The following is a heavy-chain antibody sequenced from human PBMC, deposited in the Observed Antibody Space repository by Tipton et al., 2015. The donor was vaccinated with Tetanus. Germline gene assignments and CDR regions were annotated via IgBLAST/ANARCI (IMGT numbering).Heavy chain of an antibody. J-gene: IGHJ5*02. Sequence: TLSLTCTVSGGSISSSSYYWGWIRQPPGKGLEWIGSIYYSGSTYYNPSLKSRVTISVDTSKNQFSLKLSSVTAADTAVYYRARQWEWFDPWGQGTLVTVSS. CDR3: ARQWEWFDP. D-gene: IGHD1-26*01. V-gene: IGHV4-39*01. CDR2: IYYSGST. CDR1: GGSISSSSYY.